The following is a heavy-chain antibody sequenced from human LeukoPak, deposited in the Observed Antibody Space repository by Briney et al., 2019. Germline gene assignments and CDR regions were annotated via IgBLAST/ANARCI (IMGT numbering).Heavy chain of an antibody. D-gene: IGHD5-12*01. Sequence: GASVKVSCKASGYTFTGYYMHWVRQAPGQGLEGMGWINPNSGGTNYAQKFQGRVTMTRDTSISTAYMELSRLRSDDTAVYYCAREGNSGYDYYGTPGWFDPWGQGTLVTVSS. CDR2: INPNSGGT. CDR3: AREGNSGYDYYGTPGWFDP. V-gene: IGHV1-2*02. J-gene: IGHJ5*02. CDR1: GYTFTGYY.